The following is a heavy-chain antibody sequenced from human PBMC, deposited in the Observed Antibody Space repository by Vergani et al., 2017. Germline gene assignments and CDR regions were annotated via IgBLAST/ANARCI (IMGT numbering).Heavy chain of an antibody. J-gene: IGHJ4*02. Sequence: QVQLVQSGAEVKKPGSSVKVSCKASGGTFSSYAISWVRQAPGQGLEWMGRIIPIFGTANYAQKFQGRVTITADESTCTTYMELSSLRSEDTAVYDCAGAGSRRWYVTGRDIDYWGKGTLVTVAS. CDR2: IIPIFGTA. CDR1: GGTFSSYA. V-gene: IGHV1-69*13. D-gene: IGHD6-13*01. CDR3: AGAGSRRWYVTGRDIDY.